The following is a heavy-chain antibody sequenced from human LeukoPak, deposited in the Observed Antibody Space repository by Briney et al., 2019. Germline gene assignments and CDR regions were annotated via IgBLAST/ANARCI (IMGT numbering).Heavy chain of an antibody. Sequence: PGGSLRLSCAASGFTFSSYSMNWVRQAPGKGLEWVSSISRSSSYIYYADSVKGRFTISRDNAKNSLYLQMNSLRAEDTAVYYCARDGSYYGSGSYYNGLDYWGQGTLVTVSS. D-gene: IGHD3-10*01. CDR1: GFTFSSYS. V-gene: IGHV3-21*01. CDR2: ISRSSSYI. J-gene: IGHJ4*02. CDR3: ARDGSYYGSGSYYNGLDY.